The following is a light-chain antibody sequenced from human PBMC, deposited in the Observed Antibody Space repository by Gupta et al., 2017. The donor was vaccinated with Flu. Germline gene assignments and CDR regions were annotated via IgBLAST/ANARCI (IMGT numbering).Light chain of an antibody. CDR3: RQDNTCPLI. V-gene: IGKV1-17*01. Sequence: DIQMTQSPSSLSASVGDRVTITCRASQDIRSDLGWFQQKPGKAPKRMIYDASNWQSGVPSRFSGSGSGTEFTLTISSLQPEDFATYYCRQDNTCPLIFGGGTKVEIK. CDR1: QDIRSD. J-gene: IGKJ4*01. CDR2: DAS.